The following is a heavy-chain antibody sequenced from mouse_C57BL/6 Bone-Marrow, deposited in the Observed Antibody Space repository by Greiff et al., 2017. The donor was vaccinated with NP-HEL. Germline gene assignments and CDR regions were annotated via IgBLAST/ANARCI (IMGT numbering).Heavy chain of an antibody. J-gene: IGHJ4*01. CDR3: ARLPFY. V-gene: IGHV5-4*01. Sequence: EVQLQASGGGLVKPGGSLKLSCAASGFTFSSYAMSWVRQTPEKRLEWVATISDGGSFTYYPDNVKGRFTISRDNAKNNLYLQMSHLKSEDTAMYYCARLPFYWGQGTSVTVSA. CDR2: ISDGGSFT. D-gene: IGHD5-5*01. CDR1: GFTFSSYA.